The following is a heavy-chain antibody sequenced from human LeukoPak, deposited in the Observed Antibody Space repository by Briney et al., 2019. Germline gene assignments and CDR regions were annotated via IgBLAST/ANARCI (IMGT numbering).Heavy chain of an antibody. CDR3: ARGSTTVVSLLVY. D-gene: IGHD4-23*01. CDR2: INSDGSST. CDR1: GFTFSSYW. J-gene: IGHJ4*02. V-gene: IGHV3-74*01. Sequence: GGSLRLSCAASGFTFSSYWMHWVRQAPGKGLVWVSRINSDGSSTIYADSVKGRFTISRDNAKNTLYLQMNSLRAEDTAVYYCARGSTTVVSLLVYWGQGTLVTVSS.